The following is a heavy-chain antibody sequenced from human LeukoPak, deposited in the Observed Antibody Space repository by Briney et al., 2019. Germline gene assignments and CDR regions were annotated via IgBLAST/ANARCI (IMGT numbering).Heavy chain of an antibody. D-gene: IGHD6-19*01. J-gene: IGHJ4*02. Sequence: ASVKVSCKASGYTFTSYGISWVRQAPGQGLEWMGWISAYNGNTNYAHHLQGRVTMTTDTSTSTAYMELRSLISDDTAVYFCATDDIAVAGTNFDYWGQGTLVPVSS. CDR3: ATDDIAVAGTNFDY. V-gene: IGHV1-18*01. CDR1: GYTFTSYG. CDR2: ISAYNGNT.